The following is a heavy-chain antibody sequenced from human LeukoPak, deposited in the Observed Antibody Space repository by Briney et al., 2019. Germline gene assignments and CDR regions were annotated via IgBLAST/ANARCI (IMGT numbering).Heavy chain of an antibody. V-gene: IGHV3-53*01. CDR1: GFTVSSNY. J-gene: IGHJ4*02. CDR2: IYSGGST. Sequence: GGSLRLSCAASGFTVSSNYMSWVRQAPGKGLEWVSVIYSGGSTYYADSVKGRLTISRDNSKNTLYLQMNSLRAEDTAVYYCARAHTYYYGSGSYVDYFDYWGQGTLVTVSS. D-gene: IGHD3-10*01. CDR3: ARAHTYYYGSGSYVDYFDY.